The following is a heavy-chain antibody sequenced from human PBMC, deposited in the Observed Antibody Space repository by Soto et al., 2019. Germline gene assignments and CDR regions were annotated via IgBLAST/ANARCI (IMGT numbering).Heavy chain of an antibody. CDR1: GYTFTSYG. J-gene: IGHJ5*02. CDR3: ARTGGSGSYYFRFNWDWFDP. CDR2: ISAYNGNT. Sequence: QVQLVQSGAEVKKPGASVKVSCKASGYTFTSYGSSWVRQAPGQGLEWMGWISAYNGNTNYAPKLQGRVTMTTDTSTSPVYMYLRSLRSDDTAVYYCARTGGSGSYYFRFNWDWFDPWGKGTLVTVSS. D-gene: IGHD3-10*01. V-gene: IGHV1-18*01.